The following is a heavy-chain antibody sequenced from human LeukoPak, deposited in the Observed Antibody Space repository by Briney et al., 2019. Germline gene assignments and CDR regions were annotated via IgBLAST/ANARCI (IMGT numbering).Heavy chain of an antibody. CDR1: GGSISSYY. Sequence: SETLSLTCTVSGGSISSYYWSWIRQPPGKGLEWIGYIYYSGSTNYNPSLKSRVTISVDTSKNQFSLKLSSVTAADTAVYYCARVGNYYDSSGYHAIWFDPWGQGTLVTVSS. V-gene: IGHV4-59*12. D-gene: IGHD3-22*01. J-gene: IGHJ5*02. CDR3: ARVGNYYDSSGYHAIWFDP. CDR2: IYYSGST.